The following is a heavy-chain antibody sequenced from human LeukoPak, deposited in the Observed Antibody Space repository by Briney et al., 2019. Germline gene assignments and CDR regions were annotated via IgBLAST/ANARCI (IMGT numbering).Heavy chain of an antibody. CDR1: GYTFSTYG. CDR3: ARDSQIAVAVEGWLDP. J-gene: IGHJ5*02. V-gene: IGHV1-18*01. D-gene: IGHD6-19*01. CDR2: ISGYNYHT. Sequence: ASVKVSCKPSGYTFSTYGISWVRQAPGQGLEWMGWISGYNYHTDYARKFQGRLTVTTDTSTKTAYMELRNLRSDDTAVYYCARDSQIAVAVEGWLDPWGQGTLVTVSS.